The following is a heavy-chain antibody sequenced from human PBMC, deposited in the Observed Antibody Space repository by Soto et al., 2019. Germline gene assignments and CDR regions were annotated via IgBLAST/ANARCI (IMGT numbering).Heavy chain of an antibody. CDR3: ARVPDR. CDR1: GGSISRDY. V-gene: IGHV4-30-2*01. Sequence: PSETLSLTCTVSGGSISRDYCSWIRQPPGKGLEWIGYIYHSGSTYYNPSLKSRVTISVDRSKNQFSLKLSSVTAADTAVYYCARVPDRWGQGTLVPVSS. D-gene: IGHD2-2*01. J-gene: IGHJ5*02. CDR2: IYHSGST.